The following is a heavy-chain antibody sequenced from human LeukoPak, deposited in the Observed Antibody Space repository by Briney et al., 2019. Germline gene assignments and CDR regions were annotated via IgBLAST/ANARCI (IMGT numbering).Heavy chain of an antibody. Sequence: SEALSLTCAVSGYSISSGYYWGWIRQPPEKGLEWIGSIYHSGNSYYNPSLKSRVTRSVDTSKNQFSLNLSSVTAADTAVYYCARLGETLATIRNWYFDLRGRGTLVAVSS. V-gene: IGHV4-38-2*01. CDR3: ARLGETLATIRNWYFDL. CDR2: IYHSGNS. J-gene: IGHJ2*01. D-gene: IGHD5-12*01. CDR1: GYSISSGYY.